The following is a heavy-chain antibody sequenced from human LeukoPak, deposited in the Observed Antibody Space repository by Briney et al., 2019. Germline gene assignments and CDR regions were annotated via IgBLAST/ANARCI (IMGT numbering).Heavy chain of an antibody. CDR1: GGSISSSSYY. V-gene: IGHV4-61*02. CDR3: AREALGIVDY. CDR2: IYTSGST. Sequence: KPSETLSLTCTVSGGSISSSSYYWGWIRQPAGKGLEWIGRIYTSGSTNYNPSLKSRVTMSVDTSKNQFSLKLSSVTAADTAVYYCAREALGIVDYWGQGTLVTVSS. D-gene: IGHD7-27*01. J-gene: IGHJ4*02.